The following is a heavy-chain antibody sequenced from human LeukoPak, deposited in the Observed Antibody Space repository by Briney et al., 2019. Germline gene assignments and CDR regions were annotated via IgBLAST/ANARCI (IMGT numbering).Heavy chain of an antibody. V-gene: IGHV4-61*02. CDR1: GGSISSGSYY. J-gene: IGHJ3*02. Sequence: KPSETLTLTCTVSGGSISSGSYYWSWIRQPAGKGLEWIGRIYTSGSTNYNPSLKSRVTISEDTSKHQFSLKLSSVTAADTAVYYSARGLPTTMAFDIWGQGTMVTVSP. CDR2: IYTSGST. CDR3: ARGLPTTMAFDI. D-gene: IGHD4-17*01.